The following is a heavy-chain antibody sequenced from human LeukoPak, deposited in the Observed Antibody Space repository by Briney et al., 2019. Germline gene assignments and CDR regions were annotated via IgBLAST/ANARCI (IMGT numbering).Heavy chain of an antibody. V-gene: IGHV3-7*01. CDR1: GFTFSSYG. D-gene: IGHD2-15*01. J-gene: IGHJ4*02. CDR2: IKKTGSET. Sequence: HAGGSLRLSCAASGFTFSSYGMHWVRQAPGKGLEWVAYIKKTGSETYYVDSVKGRFTITRDNTRNSLFLQMYSLRAEDTAVYFCAREDGYCSGGNCYSYFDSWGQGTLVTVSS. CDR3: AREDGYCSGGNCYSYFDS.